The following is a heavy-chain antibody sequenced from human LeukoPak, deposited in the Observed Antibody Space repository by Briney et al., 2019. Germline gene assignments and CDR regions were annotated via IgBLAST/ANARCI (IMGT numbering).Heavy chain of an antibody. CDR1: GGSFSGYY. Sequence: SETLSLTCAVYGGSFSGYYWSWIRQPPGKGLEWIGEINHSGSTNYNPSLKSRVTISVDTSKNQFSLKLSSATAADTAVYYCARAADYDILTAPWGQGTLVTVSS. CDR2: INHSGST. V-gene: IGHV4-34*01. D-gene: IGHD3-9*01. CDR3: ARAADYDILTAP. J-gene: IGHJ5*02.